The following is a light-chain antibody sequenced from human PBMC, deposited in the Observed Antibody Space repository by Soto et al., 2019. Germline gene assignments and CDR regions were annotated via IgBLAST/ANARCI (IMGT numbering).Light chain of an antibody. Sequence: DIQMTQSPSSLSASVGDRVTITCRASQSISSYLNWYQQKPGKAPKLLIYAASSLQSGVPSRFSGSGSGTDFTLTISSLQPEDFATYYCQQSYSNPPELKCCGGTKVDIK. CDR1: QSISSY. V-gene: IGKV1-39*01. J-gene: IGKJ4*02. CDR2: AAS. CDR3: QQSYSNPPELK.